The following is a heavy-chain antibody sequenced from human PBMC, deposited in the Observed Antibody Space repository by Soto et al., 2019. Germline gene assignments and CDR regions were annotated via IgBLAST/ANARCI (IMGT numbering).Heavy chain of an antibody. CDR1: AGSFSGYY. D-gene: IGHD3-10*01. CDR2: INHSGSP. J-gene: IGHJ6*02. Sequence: SQTLSLTCAVYAGSFSGYYCSWIRQPPGKGLEWIGEINHSGSPNNNPSPKSRVTISVDTPKNQFSLKLSSVTAADTAVYYCARGGYLFTVVRGVIHPPYYYYGMDVWGQGTTVTVSS. CDR3: ARGGYLFTVVRGVIHPPYYYYGMDV. V-gene: IGHV4-34*01.